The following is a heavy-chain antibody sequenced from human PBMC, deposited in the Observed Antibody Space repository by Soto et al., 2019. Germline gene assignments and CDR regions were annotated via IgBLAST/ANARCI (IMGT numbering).Heavy chain of an antibody. J-gene: IGHJ4*02. V-gene: IGHV4-30-4*01. Sequence: PSETLSLTCTVSGVSVTSDEDYWTWIRQSPGKGLEWIGYISNSGSTGYNPSLKTRLSMSVDRSKNQFTLRLTSVTAADTAVYFCATESGSPYVYFDHGGQETQVTFS. D-gene: IGHD3-10*02. CDR3: ATESGSPYVYFDH. CDR2: ISNSGST. CDR1: GVSVTSDEDY.